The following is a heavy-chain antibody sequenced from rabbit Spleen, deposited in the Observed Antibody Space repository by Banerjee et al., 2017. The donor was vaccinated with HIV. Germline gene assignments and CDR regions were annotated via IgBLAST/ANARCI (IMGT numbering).Heavy chain of an antibody. D-gene: IGHD8-1*01. CDR2: IDPVFGTT. V-gene: IGHV1S45*01. J-gene: IGHJ4*01. CDR1: GFSFSSSYY. CDR3: ARDGAGGTYFNL. Sequence: QEQLVESGGGLVQPEGSLTLTCTASGFSFSSSYYMNWVRQAPGKGLEWIGYIDPVFGTTYYATWVSGRFTISSHNAQNTLYLQLNSLTAADTATYFCARDGAGGTYFNLWGPGTLVTVS.